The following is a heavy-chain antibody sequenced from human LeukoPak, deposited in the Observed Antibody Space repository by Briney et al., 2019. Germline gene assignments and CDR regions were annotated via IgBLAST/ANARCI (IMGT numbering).Heavy chain of an antibody. Sequence: GGSLRLSCAASGFIFSNYAMHWVRQAPGKGLEWVAVISYDGSNKYYADSVKGRFTISRDNSKNTLYLQMNSLRAEDTAVYYCARPKYYYERTFDAFDIWGQGTMVTVSS. CDR3: ARPKYYYERTFDAFDI. CDR2: ISYDGSNK. CDR1: GFIFSNYA. V-gene: IGHV3-30*04. J-gene: IGHJ3*02. D-gene: IGHD3-22*01.